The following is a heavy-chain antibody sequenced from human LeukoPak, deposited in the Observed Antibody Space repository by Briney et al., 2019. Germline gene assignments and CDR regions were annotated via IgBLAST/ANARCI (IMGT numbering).Heavy chain of an antibody. Sequence: SETLSLTCTVSGGSLSEYNWSWIRQPAGMRLEWIGQIHSSGSTMFNPSLNGRVTMSVDTSSNQLSLNLGSVTAADTAVYYCARTRGYYDSSGYPSSAYYYYGMDVWGQGTTVTVSS. CDR1: GGSLSEYN. D-gene: IGHD3-22*01. CDR3: ARTRGYYDSSGYPSSAYYYYGMDV. J-gene: IGHJ6*02. V-gene: IGHV4-4*07. CDR2: IHSSGST.